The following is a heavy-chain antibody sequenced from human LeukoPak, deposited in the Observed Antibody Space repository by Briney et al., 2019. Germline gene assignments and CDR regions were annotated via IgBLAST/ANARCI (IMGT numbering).Heavy chain of an antibody. CDR2: VYYSGYT. D-gene: IGHD3-10*01. V-gene: IGHV4-39*01. J-gene: IGHJ6*02. Sequence: SETLSLTCTVSGGSISSSSYYWGRIRQPPGKGLEWIGSVYYSGYTNYNPSLKSRVTISVDTSKNQFSLKLSSVTAADTAVYYCARLYYYGSGSYDYGMDVWGQGTTVTVSS. CDR1: GGSISSSSYY. CDR3: ARLYYYGSGSYDYGMDV.